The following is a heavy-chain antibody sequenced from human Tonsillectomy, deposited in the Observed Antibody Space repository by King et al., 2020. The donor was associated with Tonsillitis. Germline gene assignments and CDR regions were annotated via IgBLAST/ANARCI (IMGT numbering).Heavy chain of an antibody. V-gene: IGHV3-66*01. CDR1: GYSFTSYW. J-gene: IGHJ4*02. Sequence: QLVQSGGEVKKPGEPLKISCKGSGYSFTSYWIGWVRQAPGKGLEWVSVIYSGGSTYYADSVKGRFTISRDNSKNTLYLQMNSLRAEDTAVYYCARVRGSHYYWGQGTLVTVSS. D-gene: IGHD3-10*01. CDR3: ARVRGSHYY. CDR2: IYSGGST.